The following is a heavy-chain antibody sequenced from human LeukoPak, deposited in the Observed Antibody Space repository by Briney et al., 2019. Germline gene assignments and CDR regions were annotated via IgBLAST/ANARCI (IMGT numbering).Heavy chain of an antibody. CDR2: INHGGST. V-gene: IGHV4-34*01. CDR1: GGSICCVEFY. D-gene: IGHD2-2*01. CDR3: AIGTSSNWSDP. J-gene: IGHJ5*02. Sequence: PSETLSLTCTVSGGSICCVEFYWSWIRQPPGKGLEWIGEINHGGSTNYNPSLKSRVTISVDTSKNQFSLKLSSVTAADTAVYYCAIGTSSNWSDPWGQGTLVTVSS.